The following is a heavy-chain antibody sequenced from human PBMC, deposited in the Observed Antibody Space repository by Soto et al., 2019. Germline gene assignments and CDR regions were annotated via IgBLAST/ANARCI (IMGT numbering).Heavy chain of an antibody. V-gene: IGHV4-31*03. D-gene: IGHD4-17*01. J-gene: IGHJ4*02. CDR3: ARENGDYVPNYFEY. Sequence: QVQLQESGPGLVKPSQTLSLTCTVSGGSISSGGYYWSWIRQHPGKGLEWIGYIYYSGSTYYNPYLKSRVTISVDTSKNQFSLKLSSLTAADTAVYYCARENGDYVPNYFEYWGQGTLVTVSS. CDR1: GGSISSGGYY. CDR2: IYYSGST.